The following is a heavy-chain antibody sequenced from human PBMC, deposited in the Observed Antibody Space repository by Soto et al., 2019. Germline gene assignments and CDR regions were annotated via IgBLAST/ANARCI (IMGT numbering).Heavy chain of an antibody. Sequence: QVQLVESGGGVVQSGRSLRLSCAASGFTFRSYGMHWVRQAPGKGLEWVAVIWYDGSNKDYAESVKGRFTISRDNSENTVYLHINTLRVEDTAVYYCARGLVPAAAYWYFDLWGRGILVTVSS. CDR1: GFTFRSYG. CDR3: ARGLVPAAAYWYFDL. V-gene: IGHV3-33*01. CDR2: IWYDGSNK. D-gene: IGHD2-2*01. J-gene: IGHJ2*01.